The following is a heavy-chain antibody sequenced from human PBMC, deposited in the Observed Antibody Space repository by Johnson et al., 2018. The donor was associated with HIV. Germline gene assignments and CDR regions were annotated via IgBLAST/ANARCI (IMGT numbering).Heavy chain of an antibody. J-gene: IGHJ3*02. CDR1: GFAFSSYA. Sequence: QVQLVESGGGVVQSGRSLRLSCAASGFAFSSYAMHWVRQAPGKGLEWVAVISYDGRNKYYADSVKGRLTISRENAKNSLYLQMNSLRAGYTAVYYCAREGMYSSYQGSFDIWGQVTMVTVSS. CDR3: AREGMYSSYQGSFDI. V-gene: IGHV3-30*14. CDR2: ISYDGRNK. D-gene: IGHD6-6*01.